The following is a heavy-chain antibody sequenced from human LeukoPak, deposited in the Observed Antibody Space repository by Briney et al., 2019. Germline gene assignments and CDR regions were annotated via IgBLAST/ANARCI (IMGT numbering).Heavy chain of an antibody. CDR3: AKDSNVVITTEFDY. J-gene: IGHJ4*02. Sequence: GGSLRLSCAASGFTFSSYAMSWVRQAPGKGLEWVSDISGGGGNTYYADSVKGRFTISRDNSKNTVYLQMNSLRAEDTAVYYCAKDSNVVITTEFDYWGQGTLVTVSS. D-gene: IGHD3-22*01. CDR2: ISGGGGNT. CDR1: GFTFSSYA. V-gene: IGHV3-23*01.